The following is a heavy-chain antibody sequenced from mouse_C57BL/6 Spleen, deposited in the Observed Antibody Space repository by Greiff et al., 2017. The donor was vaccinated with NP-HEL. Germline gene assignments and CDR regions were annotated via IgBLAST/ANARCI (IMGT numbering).Heavy chain of an antibody. CDR1: GYTFTDYY. V-gene: IGHV1-75*01. CDR2: IFPGSGST. D-gene: IGHD1-1*01. Sequence: QVHVKQSGPELVKPGASVKISCKASGYTFTDYYINWVKQRPGQGLEWIGWIFPGSGSTYYNEKFKGKATLTVDKSSSTAYMLLSSLTSEDSAVYFCARVGKFTTVVATDYWGQGTTLTVSS. J-gene: IGHJ2*01. CDR3: ARVGKFTTVVATDY.